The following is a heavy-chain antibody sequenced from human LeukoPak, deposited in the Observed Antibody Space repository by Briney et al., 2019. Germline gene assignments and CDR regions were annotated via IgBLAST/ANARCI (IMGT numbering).Heavy chain of an antibody. D-gene: IGHD2/OR15-2a*01. J-gene: IGHJ4*02. CDR3: ARDRRYFSF. V-gene: IGHV4-59*01. CDR1: GGSISNYY. CDR2: IYYSGST. Sequence: SETLSRTGTVSGGSISNYYWNWIRHPPGQGLEWIGYIYYSGSTNYNPSLKSRVTISVDTSKTQFSLKLSSVPAAGTAVYYCARDRRYFSFWGQGTLVTVSS.